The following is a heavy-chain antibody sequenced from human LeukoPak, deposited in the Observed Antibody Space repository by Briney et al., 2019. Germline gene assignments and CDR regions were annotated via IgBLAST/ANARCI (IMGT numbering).Heavy chain of an antibody. CDR3: ARGPTNGQAFDY. CDR1: GFTFSSYS. Sequence: PGGSLRLSCAASGFTFSSYSMNWVRQAPGKGLEWVANIYLDGSRAYYVDSVKGRFTISRDNAKNSLFLQMNSLSAEDTAVYYCARGPTNGQAFDYWGQGTLVSVSS. J-gene: IGHJ4*02. CDR2: IYLDGSRA. V-gene: IGHV3-7*01. D-gene: IGHD2-8*01.